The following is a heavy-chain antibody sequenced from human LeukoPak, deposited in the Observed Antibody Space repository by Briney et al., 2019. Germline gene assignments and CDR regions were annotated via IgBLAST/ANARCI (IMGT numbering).Heavy chain of an antibody. CDR1: GFIFSNYA. J-gene: IGHJ4*02. CDR2: ISGRSNNT. CDR3: AKWGDYDVLTGYYVSDF. V-gene: IGHV3-23*01. D-gene: IGHD3-9*01. Sequence: GGSLRLSCAASGFIFSNYAMYWVRQAPGKGLEWVSAISGRSNNTYYADSVKGRFTISRDSSKNTLDLQMNSLRADDTAVYYCAKWGDYDVLTGYYVSDFWGQGTLVTVSS.